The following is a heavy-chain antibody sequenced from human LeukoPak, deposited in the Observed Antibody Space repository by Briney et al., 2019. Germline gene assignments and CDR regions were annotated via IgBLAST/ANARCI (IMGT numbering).Heavy chain of an antibody. J-gene: IGHJ4*02. Sequence: GGSLRLSCAASGSTFSGSALHWVRQASGKGLEWVGRIRSTANGYAAAYAASVKGRFTISRDNSKNTLYLQMNGLRAEDTAVYYCAKTYYFDYWGQGTLVTVSS. D-gene: IGHD3-16*01. CDR1: GSTFSGSA. CDR2: IRSTANGYAA. CDR3: AKTYYFDY. V-gene: IGHV3-73*01.